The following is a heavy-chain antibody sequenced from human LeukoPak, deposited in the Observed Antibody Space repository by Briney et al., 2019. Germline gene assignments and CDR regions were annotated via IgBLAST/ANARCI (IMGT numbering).Heavy chain of an antibody. V-gene: IGHV3-7*05. CDR3: ARDSGWHLFDY. CDR1: GFTFSSNW. CDR2: IKEDGSEK. Sequence: PGGSLRLSCAASGFTFSSNWMAWVRQAPGKGLEWVAKIKEDGSEKYYVDSVKGRFTISRDNAKSSLYLQINSLKVEDTAVYYCARDSGWHLFDYWGQGALVTVSS. D-gene: IGHD6-19*01. J-gene: IGHJ4*02.